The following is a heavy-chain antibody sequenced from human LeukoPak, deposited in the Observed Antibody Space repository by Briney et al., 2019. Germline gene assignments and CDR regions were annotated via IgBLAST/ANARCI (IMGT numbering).Heavy chain of an antibody. Sequence: ASVKVSCKASGGTFSSYAFSWVRQAPGQGLEWMGGIIPIFGTANYAQKFQGRVTMTTDTSTSTAYMELRSLRSDDTAVYYCARAGGWAREDYKADAFDIWGQGTMVTVSS. CDR2: IIPIFGTA. CDR1: GGTFSSYA. D-gene: IGHD6-19*01. V-gene: IGHV1-69*05. J-gene: IGHJ3*02. CDR3: ARAGGWAREDYKADAFDI.